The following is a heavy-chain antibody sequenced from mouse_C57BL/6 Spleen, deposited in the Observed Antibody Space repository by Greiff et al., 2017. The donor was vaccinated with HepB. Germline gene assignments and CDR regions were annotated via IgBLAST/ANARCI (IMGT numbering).Heavy chain of an antibody. Sequence: QVQLQQPGAELVRPGTSVKLSCKASGYTFTSYWMHWVKQRPGQGLEWIGVIDPSDSYTNYNQKLKGKATLTVDTSSSTAYMQLSSLTSEDSAVYYCARRGDADYAMDYWGQGTSVTVSS. J-gene: IGHJ4*01. CDR1: GYTFTSYW. V-gene: IGHV1-59*01. CDR2: IDPSDSYT. CDR3: ARRGDADYAMDY.